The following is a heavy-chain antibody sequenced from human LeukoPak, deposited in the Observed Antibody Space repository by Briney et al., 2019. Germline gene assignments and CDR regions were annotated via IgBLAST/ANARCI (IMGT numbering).Heavy chain of an antibody. J-gene: IGHJ6*03. CDR1: GGSISSGSYY. CDR2: IYTSGST. CDR3: ARFRRYCSSTSCYDLGYYYYYMDV. D-gene: IGHD2-2*01. V-gene: IGHV4-61*02. Sequence: SETLSLTCTVSGGSISSGSYYWSWIRQPAGKGLEWIGRIYTSGSTNYNPSLKSRDTISVDTSKNQFSLKLSSVTAADTAVYYCARFRRYCSSTSCYDLGYYYYYMDVWGKGTTVTVSS.